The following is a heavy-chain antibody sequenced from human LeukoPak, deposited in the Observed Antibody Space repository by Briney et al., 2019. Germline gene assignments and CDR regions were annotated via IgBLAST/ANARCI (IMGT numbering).Heavy chain of an antibody. D-gene: IGHD7-27*01. CDR2: ISNSGREI. J-gene: IGHJ4*02. V-gene: IGHV3-11*04. Sequence: GGSLRLSCAASGFTFSDYYMSWIRQAPGKGLEWVSYISNSGREINYADSVKGRFTISRDNAMSSLYLQMNSLRVEDTAVYYCGRGHWGLDYWGQGTLVTVSS. CDR3: GRGHWGLDY. CDR1: GFTFSDYY.